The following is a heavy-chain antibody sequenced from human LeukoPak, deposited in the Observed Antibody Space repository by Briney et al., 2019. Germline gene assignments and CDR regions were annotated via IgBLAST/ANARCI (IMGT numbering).Heavy chain of an antibody. J-gene: IGHJ4*02. CDR3: ARVLSYDSSGFDF. CDR2: ISGDGGGT. D-gene: IGHD3-22*01. CDR1: GFTFSNSA. Sequence: GGSLRLSCAASGFTFSNSAMSWVRQAPGKGLEWVSAISGDGGGTYYADSVKGRFTISRDNSKNTLYLQMNSLRAEDTAVYHCARVLSYDSSGFDFWGQGTLVTVSP. V-gene: IGHV3-23*01.